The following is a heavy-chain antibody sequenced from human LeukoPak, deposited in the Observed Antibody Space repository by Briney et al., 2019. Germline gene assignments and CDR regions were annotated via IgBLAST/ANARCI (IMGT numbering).Heavy chain of an antibody. V-gene: IGHV3-7*01. CDR1: GFTFISHW. D-gene: IGHD2-2*01. CDR3: ARAWVIVVVPAAKHFNWFDP. CDR2: LNKDGSEK. Sequence: PGGSLSLSCEASGFTFISHWMSWFRKAQGKGLEGVANLNKDGSEKYYVDSVKGRFTISRDNAKNSLYLQMNSLRAEDTAVYYCARAWVIVVVPAAKHFNWFDPWGQGTLVTVSS. J-gene: IGHJ5*02.